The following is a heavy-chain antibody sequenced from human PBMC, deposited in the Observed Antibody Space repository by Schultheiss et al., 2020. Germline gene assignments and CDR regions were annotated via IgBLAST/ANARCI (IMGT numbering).Heavy chain of an antibody. Sequence: GGSLRLSCAASGFTFSSYAMHWVRQAPGKGLEWVANIKQDGSEKYYVDSVKGRFTISRDNAKNSLYLQMNSLRAEDTAVYYCARVSGSRRFDPWGQGTLVTVSS. CDR1: GFTFSSYA. CDR2: IKQDGSEK. CDR3: ARVSGSRRFDP. J-gene: IGHJ5*02. V-gene: IGHV3-7*01. D-gene: IGHD3-10*01.